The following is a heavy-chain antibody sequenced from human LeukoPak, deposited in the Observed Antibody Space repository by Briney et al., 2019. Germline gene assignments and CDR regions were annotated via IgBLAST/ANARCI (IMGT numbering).Heavy chain of an antibody. CDR3: ARGRRLYRLYSFQAEGESSVFDY. V-gene: IGHV4-39*07. CDR2: IYYSGST. D-gene: IGHD3-10*01. CDR1: GGSISSSSYC. Sequence: PSETLSLTCTVSGGSISSSSYCWGWLRQPPGKGLEWIGSIYYSGSTYYNPSLKSRVTISVDTSKNQFSLKLSSVTAADTAVHYCARGRRLYRLYSFQAEGESSVFDYWGQGTLVTVSS. J-gene: IGHJ4*02.